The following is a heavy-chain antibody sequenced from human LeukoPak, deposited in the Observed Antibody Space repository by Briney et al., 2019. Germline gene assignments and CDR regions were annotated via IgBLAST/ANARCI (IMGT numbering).Heavy chain of an antibody. V-gene: IGHV4-59*01. J-gene: IGHJ4*02. D-gene: IGHD3-22*01. CDR1: GGSISNYH. Sequence: SETLSLTCTVSGGSISNYHWSWIRQPPGKGLEWIGYIYYSGTNNYNPSLKSRVTISVDTSKNQFSLRLSSVTAADTAVYYCAGGASSRGYYAWEDYWGQGTLVTVSS. CDR3: AGGASSRGYYAWEDY. CDR2: IYYSGTN.